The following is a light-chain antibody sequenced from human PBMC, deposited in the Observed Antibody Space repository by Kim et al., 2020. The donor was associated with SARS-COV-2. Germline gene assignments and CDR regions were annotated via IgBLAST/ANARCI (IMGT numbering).Light chain of an antibody. Sequence: PGERATLSCRASRDISSSYVAWYQQKPGQAPRLLIFGASTRATGIPDRVSGSGSGTDFTLTISSLQPEDSAVYYCQHYGTSPPVTFGGGTKVDIK. CDR1: RDISSSY. V-gene: IGKV3-20*01. J-gene: IGKJ4*01. CDR2: GAS. CDR3: QHYGTSPPVT.